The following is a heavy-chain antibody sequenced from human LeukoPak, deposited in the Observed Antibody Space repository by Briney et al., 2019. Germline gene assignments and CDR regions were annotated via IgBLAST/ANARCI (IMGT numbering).Heavy chain of an antibody. Sequence: SGPTLVKPTQTLTLTCTFSGFSLSTSGVRVGWIRQPPEKALEWLALIYGNDGERYSPSLKSTFIISKDTSKNQVVLTMTNMDPVDTATYYCASRLGVRGWFDSWGQGILVTVSS. CDR2: IYGNDGE. D-gene: IGHD1-26*01. J-gene: IGHJ5*01. V-gene: IGHV2-5*01. CDR3: ASRLGVRGWFDS. CDR1: GFSLSTSGVR.